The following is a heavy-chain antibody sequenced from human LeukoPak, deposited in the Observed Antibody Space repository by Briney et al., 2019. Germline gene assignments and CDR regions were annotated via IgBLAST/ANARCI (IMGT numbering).Heavy chain of an antibody. CDR2: ISSSGSYI. CDR3: ASGFYDSSGSFDP. Sequence: PGGSLRLSCAASAFAFSSYSMNWVRQAPGKGLEWVSSISSSGSYIYYADSVKGRFTISRDNAKNSLYLQMNSLRAEDTAVYYCASGFYDSSGSFDPWGQGTLVTVSS. J-gene: IGHJ5*02. V-gene: IGHV3-21*04. CDR1: AFAFSSYS. D-gene: IGHD3-22*01.